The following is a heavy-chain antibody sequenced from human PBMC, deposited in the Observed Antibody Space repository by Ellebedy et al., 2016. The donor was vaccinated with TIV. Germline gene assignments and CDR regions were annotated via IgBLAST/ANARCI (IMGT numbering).Heavy chain of an antibody. J-gene: IGHJ3*02. CDR1: GYSFTSYW. D-gene: IGHD5-12*01. CDR3: ARLWGIVATWGPSEVAGAFDI. V-gene: IGHV5-51*01. Sequence: GESLKISXKGSGYSFTSYWIGWVRQMPGKGLEWMGIIYPGDSDTRYSPSFQGQVTISADKSISTAYLQWSSLKASDTAMYYCARLWGIVATWGPSEVAGAFDIWGQGTMVTVSS. CDR2: IYPGDSDT.